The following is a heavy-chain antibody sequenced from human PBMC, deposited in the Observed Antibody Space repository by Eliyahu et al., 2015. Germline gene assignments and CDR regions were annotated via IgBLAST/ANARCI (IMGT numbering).Heavy chain of an antibody. D-gene: IGHD3-10*01. Sequence: EVQLVESGGGLVQPGGSLRLSCSASGFTFSSYAMHWVRQAPGKGLEYVSAISSNGGSTYYADSVKGRFTISRDNSKNTLYLQMSSLRAEDTAVYYCVKGGRSLWFGEGMDYWGQGTLVTVSS. J-gene: IGHJ4*02. CDR3: VKGGRSLWFGEGMDY. CDR1: GFTFSSYA. CDR2: ISSNGGST. V-gene: IGHV3-64D*06.